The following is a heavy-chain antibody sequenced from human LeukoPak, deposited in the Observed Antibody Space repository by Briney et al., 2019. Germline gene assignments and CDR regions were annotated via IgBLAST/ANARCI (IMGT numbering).Heavy chain of an antibody. CDR1: GGSISSRSYY. D-gene: IGHD2-8*02. CDR2: IYYSGTT. J-gene: IGHJ5*02. Sequence: PSETLSLTCTVSGGSISSRSYYWGWIRQPPGKGLEWIGTIYYSGTTYYNPSLQSRVTISVDTSKNEFSLKVNSVTAADTAVYYCARLPTGFPNWFDPWGQGTRVTVSS. CDR3: ARLPTGFPNWFDP. V-gene: IGHV4-39*01.